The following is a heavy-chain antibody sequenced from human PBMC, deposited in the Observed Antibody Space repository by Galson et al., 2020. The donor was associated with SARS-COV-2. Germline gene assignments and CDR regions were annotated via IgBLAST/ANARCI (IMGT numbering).Heavy chain of an antibody. D-gene: IGHD3-16*01. V-gene: IGHV1-69*13. CDR1: GGTFNING. CDR3: AEGSGEFGGVPWCFEY. CDR2: IIPVLGTT. J-gene: IGHJ4*02. Sequence: SVKVSCKASGGTFNINGVSWVRQAPGSGLEWMGGIIPVLGTTNYAPRFQGRVTITADESTSTSYLEMSSLTAEDTAVYYCAEGSGEFGGVPWCFEYWGQGTLVAVSS.